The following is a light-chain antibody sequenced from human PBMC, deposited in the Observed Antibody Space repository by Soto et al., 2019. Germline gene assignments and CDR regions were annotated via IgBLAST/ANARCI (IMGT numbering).Light chain of an antibody. CDR2: DAS. J-gene: IGKJ5*01. V-gene: IGKV1-33*01. CDR1: QDISND. Sequence: DIQMTQSPSSLSASVGDRVTITCRASQDISNDLNWYQQKPGKAPKLLIYDASNWERGVPSRFSGTRSGTHFTFAITRLQPEDVATYYCQQSDSLPITFGQGTRLEI. CDR3: QQSDSLPIT.